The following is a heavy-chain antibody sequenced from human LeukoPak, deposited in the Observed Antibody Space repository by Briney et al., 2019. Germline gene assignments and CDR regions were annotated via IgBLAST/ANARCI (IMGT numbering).Heavy chain of an antibody. D-gene: IGHD3-22*01. J-gene: IGHJ4*02. CDR2: IKQDGSGK. CDR1: GFTFSSYW. CDR3: AREGDYYDSSGYPHG. V-gene: IGHV3-7*01. Sequence: GGSLRLSCAASGFTFSSYWMSWVRQAPGKGLEWVANIKQDGSGKYYVDSVKGRFTISRDNAKNSLYLQMNSLRAEDTAVYYCAREGDYYDSSGYPHGWGQGTLVTVSS.